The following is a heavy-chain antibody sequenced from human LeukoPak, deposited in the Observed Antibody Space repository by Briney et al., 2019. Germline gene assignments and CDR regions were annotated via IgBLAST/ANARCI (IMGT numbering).Heavy chain of an antibody. CDR3: ARESGPADY. V-gene: IGHV3-30-3*01. CDR1: GFTFSSYA. J-gene: IGHJ4*02. CDR2: ISYDGSNK. D-gene: IGHD1-26*01. Sequence: TGGSLRLSCAASGFTFSSYAMHWVRQAPGKGLEWVAVISYDGSNKYYADSVKGQFTISRDNSKNTLYLQMNSPRAEDTAVYYCARESGPADYWGQGTLVTVSS.